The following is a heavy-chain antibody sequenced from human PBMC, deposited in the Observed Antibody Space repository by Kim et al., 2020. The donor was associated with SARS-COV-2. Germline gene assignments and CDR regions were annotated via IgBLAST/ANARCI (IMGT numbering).Heavy chain of an antibody. CDR3: ATAIKSGYYYGLDV. D-gene: IGHD3-3*01. CDR2: ISGTGTYI. Sequence: GGSLRLSCAGSGFTGFSFTTYNMNWVRQAPGKGLEWVSSISGTGTYIHYADSVKGRVTMSRDNAKNSMYLQMNSLRAEDKAVYYCATAIKSGYYYGLDVWGQGTTVTVSS. J-gene: IGHJ6*02. CDR1: GFTGFSFTTYN. V-gene: IGHV3-21*01.